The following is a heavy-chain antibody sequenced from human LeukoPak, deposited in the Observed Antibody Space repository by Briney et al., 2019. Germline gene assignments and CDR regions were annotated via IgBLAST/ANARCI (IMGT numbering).Heavy chain of an antibody. CDR3: ARVHRGYSYGRLDY. J-gene: IGHJ4*02. Sequence: PGGSLRLSCAASGFTFSFYSMNWVRQAPGKGLEWASYISSRDNTIHYADSVKGRFTISRDNAKNSLYLEMNSLRDEDTAVYYCARVHRGYSYGRLDYWGQGTLVTVSS. CDR2: ISSRDNTI. CDR1: GFTFSFYS. V-gene: IGHV3-48*02. D-gene: IGHD5-18*01.